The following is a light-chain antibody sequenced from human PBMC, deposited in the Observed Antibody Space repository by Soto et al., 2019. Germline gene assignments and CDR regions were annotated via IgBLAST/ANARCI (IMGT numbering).Light chain of an antibody. J-gene: IGKJ1*01. V-gene: IGKV4-1*01. CDR2: WAS. CDR1: QSILYSSNNKSY. CDR3: QQYYSIPRT. Sequence: DIVMTQSPDSLGVSLGERATINCKSSQSILYSSNNKSYLAWYQQRPGQSPKLLIYWASTRESGVPDRFSGSGSGADFTLTISSLQAEDVAVYYCQQYYSIPRTFGQGTKVDIK.